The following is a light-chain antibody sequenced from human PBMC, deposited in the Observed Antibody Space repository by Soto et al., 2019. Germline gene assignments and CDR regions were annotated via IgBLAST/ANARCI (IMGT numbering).Light chain of an antibody. Sequence: QSVLTQLPSGSGSPGQSVTISCTGPKNDIGVYDFVSWYQHHPGKAPRLIIYAVVQRPSGVPDRFSGSKSGNTASLTVSGLQSADEAGYFCKSYAGSNTYVFGSGTKVTVL. V-gene: IGLV2-8*01. CDR3: KSYAGSNTYV. CDR2: AVV. J-gene: IGLJ1*01. CDR1: KNDIGVYDF.